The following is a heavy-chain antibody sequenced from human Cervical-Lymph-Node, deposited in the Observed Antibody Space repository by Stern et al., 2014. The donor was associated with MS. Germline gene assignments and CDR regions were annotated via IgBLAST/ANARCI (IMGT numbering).Heavy chain of an antibody. CDR1: GFSFSTYA. V-gene: IGHV3-30*03. CDR2: ISADGSNQ. CDR3: ARDRGILVVVTYSIDF. D-gene: IGHD3-22*01. J-gene: IGHJ4*02. Sequence: VQSGRSLRLSCAASGFSFSTYAMHWVRQAPGKGLEWVAAISADGSNQYEADSVNCRLTVSRANSKNTLYLQMNSLRPEDTAVYYCARDRGILVVVTYSIDFWGQETLVTVSS.